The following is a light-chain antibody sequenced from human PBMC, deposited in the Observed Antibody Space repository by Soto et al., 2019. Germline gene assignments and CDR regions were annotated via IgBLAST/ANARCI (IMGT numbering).Light chain of an antibody. CDR3: AQGLATPFT. V-gene: IGKV2-28*01. Sequence: EIVLTQSPLSLPVTPGEPASIPCRSSRNLLHSNGYYYLDWYLQKPGQSPQLLIYLGSNRASGVPDRFSGSGSGTDFTLTISRVEAEDVGVYFCAQGLATPFTFGGGTKVEIK. J-gene: IGKJ4*01. CDR2: LGS. CDR1: RNLLHSNGYYY.